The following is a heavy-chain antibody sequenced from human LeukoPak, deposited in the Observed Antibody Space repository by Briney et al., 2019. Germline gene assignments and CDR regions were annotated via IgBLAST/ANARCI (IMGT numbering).Heavy chain of an antibody. J-gene: IGHJ4*02. CDR2: ISGSGGST. CDR3: ATWDAY. Sequence: GGSLRLSCAASGFTFSTFAMSWVRQAPGKGLEWVSAISGSGGSTCYADCGKGRFTISRDNSKNTLYLQMSGLRAEDTAVYYCATWDAYWGQGTLVTVSS. D-gene: IGHD1-26*01. CDR1: GFTFSTFA. V-gene: IGHV3-23*01.